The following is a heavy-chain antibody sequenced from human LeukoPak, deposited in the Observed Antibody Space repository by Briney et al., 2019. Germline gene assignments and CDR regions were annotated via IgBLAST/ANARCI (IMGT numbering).Heavy chain of an antibody. J-gene: IGHJ5*02. CDR1: GFIFSDYG. CDR3: ARGYCSSTSCYTKYNWFDP. Sequence: GGSLRLSCAASGFIFSDYGMHWVRQAPGKGLEWVTFITFDGKNKYYTDSVKGRFTISRDISNNMVYLQMSSLRPEDTAVYYCARGYCSSTSCYTKYNWFDPWGQGTLVTVSS. D-gene: IGHD2-2*02. CDR2: ITFDGKNK. V-gene: IGHV3-30*19.